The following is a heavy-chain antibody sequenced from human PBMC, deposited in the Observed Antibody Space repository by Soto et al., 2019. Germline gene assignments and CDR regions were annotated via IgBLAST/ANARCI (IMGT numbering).Heavy chain of an antibody. Sequence: EVQLVESGGGLVQPGRSLRLSCAASGFTFDDYAMHWVRQAPGKGLQWVSGISWNSGSIGYADSVKGRVTISRDNAKNALYLQMNSLRAEGTALDYCAKDIGSAMGSNFDYWGQGTMVTVSA. V-gene: IGHV3-9*01. CDR2: ISWNSGSI. D-gene: IGHD5-18*01. CDR3: AKDIGSAMGSNFDY. J-gene: IGHJ4*02. CDR1: GFTFDDYA.